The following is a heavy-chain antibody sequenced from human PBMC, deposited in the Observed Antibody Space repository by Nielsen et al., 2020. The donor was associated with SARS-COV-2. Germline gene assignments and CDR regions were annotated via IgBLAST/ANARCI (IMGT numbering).Heavy chain of an antibody. CDR2: ISSGSDYI. V-gene: IGHV3-21*01. J-gene: IGHJ4*02. CDR3: ARDERSCSSASCPDY. CDR1: GFTFTSHR. D-gene: IGHD2-2*01. Sequence: GGSLRLSCAAFGFTFTSHRMNWIRQAPGKGLEWVSSISSGSDYIYYADSVKGRFSISRDNAKNSVYLQMSSLRPEDTAVYYCARDERSCSSASCPDYWGQGTLVTVSS.